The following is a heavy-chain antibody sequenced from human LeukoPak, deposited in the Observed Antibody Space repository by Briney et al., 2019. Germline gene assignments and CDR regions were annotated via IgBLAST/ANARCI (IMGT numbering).Heavy chain of an antibody. Sequence: GGSLRLSCAASGFTFSDHYMDWVRQAPGKGLEWVSHIYSGSSTISYADSVQGRFTISRDNAKNSVYLQMNSLRDEDTAVYYCAIDQDYAFDYWGQGTLVTVSS. D-gene: IGHD4-17*01. CDR3: AIDQDYAFDY. V-gene: IGHV3-11*04. CDR2: IYSGSSTI. CDR1: GFTFSDHY. J-gene: IGHJ4*02.